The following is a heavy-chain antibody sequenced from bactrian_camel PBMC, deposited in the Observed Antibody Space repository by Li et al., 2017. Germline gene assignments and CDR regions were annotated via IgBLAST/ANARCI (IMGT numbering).Heavy chain of an antibody. Sequence: HVQLVESGGGSVQAGGSLRLSCVASGYSYNSRRLCLGWFRQAPGKEREAVAAINSDGKTSYADSVKGRFTISHDAAKNSIDLQMNSLKPDDTAVYYCAATGQMLSVAGCRTQGTQVTVS. D-gene: IGHD1*01. CDR2: INSDGKT. V-gene: IGHV3S53*01. J-gene: IGHJ4*01. CDR1: GYSYNSRRLC.